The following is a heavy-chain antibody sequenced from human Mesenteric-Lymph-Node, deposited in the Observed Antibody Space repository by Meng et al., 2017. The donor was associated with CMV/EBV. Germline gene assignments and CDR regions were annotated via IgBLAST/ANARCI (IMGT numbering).Heavy chain of an antibody. J-gene: IGHJ4*02. Sequence: LTCLVSGGSINTNLWWSWVRQPPGKGLEWIGEVSHTGSTLYTPSLKSRVTISVDKAKNHFSLRLTSVTAADTGVYFCARSPGFYSLDYWGLGTLVTVSS. V-gene: IGHV4-4*01. CDR3: ARSPGFYSLDY. D-gene: IGHD2-15*01. CDR1: GGSINTNLW. CDR2: VSHTGST.